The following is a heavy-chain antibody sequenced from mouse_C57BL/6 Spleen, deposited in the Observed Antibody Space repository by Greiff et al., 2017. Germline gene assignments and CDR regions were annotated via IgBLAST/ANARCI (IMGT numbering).Heavy chain of an antibody. CDR1: GFSLTSYG. V-gene: IGHV2-6-1*01. J-gene: IGHJ1*03. Sequence: QVQLKESGPGLVAPSQSLSITCTDSGFSLTSYGVHWVRQPPGKGLEWLVVIWSDGSTTYNSALKSRLSISKDNSKSQVFLKMNSLQTDDTAMYYCARHGGIHWYFDVWGTGTTVTVSS. CDR2: IWSDGST. CDR3: ARHGGIHWYFDV.